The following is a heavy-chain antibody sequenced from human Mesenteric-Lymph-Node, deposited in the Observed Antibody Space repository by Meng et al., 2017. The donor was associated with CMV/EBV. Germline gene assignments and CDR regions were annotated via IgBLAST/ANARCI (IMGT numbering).Heavy chain of an antibody. J-gene: IGHJ6*02. CDR2: IIPIFGTA. V-gene: IGHV1-69*05. D-gene: IGHD2-2*02. CDR3: ARDGPLYCSSTSCYNDYYYYGMDV. Sequence: SVKVSCKASGYTFTGYYMHWVRQAPGQGLEWMGGIIPIFGTANYAQKFQGRVTITTDESTSTAYMELSSLRSEDTAVYYCARDGPLYCSSTSCYNDYYYYGMDVWGQGTTVTVSS. CDR1: GYTFTGYY.